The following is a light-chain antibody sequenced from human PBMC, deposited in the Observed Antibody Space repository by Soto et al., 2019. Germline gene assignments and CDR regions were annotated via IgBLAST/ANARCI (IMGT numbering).Light chain of an antibody. J-gene: IGKJ1*01. CDR2: DAS. CDR3: HQYNNWPSWT. Sequence: EIVLTQSPATLSVSPGERATLSCRASQSVSSYLAWYQQKPGQAPRLLIYDASNRATGIPARFSGSGSETEFTLTISSLQPEDFAIYYCHQYNNWPSWTFGQGTKVDI. V-gene: IGKV3D-15*01. CDR1: QSVSSY.